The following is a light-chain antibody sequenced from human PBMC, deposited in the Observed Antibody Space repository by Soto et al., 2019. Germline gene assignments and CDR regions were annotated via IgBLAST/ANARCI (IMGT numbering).Light chain of an antibody. CDR2: GAS. CDR3: QQYNNWPYT. J-gene: IGKJ2*01. Sequence: EIVMTQSPATLSVSPGERATLSCRASQSVSSNLAWYQPKPGQAPRLLIYGASTRATGIPARFSGSGSGTEFTLTISSLQSEDFAVYYCQQYNNWPYTFGQGTKVDIK. V-gene: IGKV3-15*01. CDR1: QSVSSN.